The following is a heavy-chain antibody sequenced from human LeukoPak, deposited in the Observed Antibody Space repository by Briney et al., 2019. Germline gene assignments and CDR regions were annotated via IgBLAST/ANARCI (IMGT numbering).Heavy chain of an antibody. J-gene: IGHJ4*02. Sequence: SQTLSLTCAISGDSVSNKDAAWNWIRQSPSRGLEWLGRTYYRSKWSNDYAVSVKSRITINPDTSKNQFSLQLRSVTPDDTAVYYCARQSLGYVDYRGQGSRVTVSS. CDR2: TYYRSKWSN. D-gene: IGHD2-15*01. V-gene: IGHV6-1*01. CDR3: ARQSLGYVDY. CDR1: GDSVSNKDAA.